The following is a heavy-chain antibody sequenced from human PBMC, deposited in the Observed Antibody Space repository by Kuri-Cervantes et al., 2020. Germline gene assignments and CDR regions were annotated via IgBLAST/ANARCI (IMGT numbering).Heavy chain of an antibody. CDR1: GFTFSSYA. CDR2: ISYDGSNK. D-gene: IGHD6-13*01. J-gene: IGHJ6*03. CDR3: ARDGRAAAVGYYYYMDV. Sequence: LSLTCAASGFTFSSYAMHWVRQAPGKGLEWVAVISYDGSNKYYADSVKGRFTISRDNSKNTLYLQMNSLRAEDTAVYYCARDGRAAAVGYYYYMDVWGKGTTVIVSS. V-gene: IGHV3-30-3*01.